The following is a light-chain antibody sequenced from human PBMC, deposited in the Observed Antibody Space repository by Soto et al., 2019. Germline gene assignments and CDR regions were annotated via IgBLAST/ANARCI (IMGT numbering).Light chain of an antibody. V-gene: IGKV3-20*01. CDR3: QHYGDSSWT. J-gene: IGKJ1*01. CDR2: GAS. CDR1: QSVASLY. Sequence: EIVLTQSPGTLSLSPGEGATLSCRASQSVASLYLAWYQQKPGQAPRLLIFGASGRASGIPDRFSGSGSGTDFTLTISRLEPEDFALYYCQHYGDSSWTFGQGTKVDIK.